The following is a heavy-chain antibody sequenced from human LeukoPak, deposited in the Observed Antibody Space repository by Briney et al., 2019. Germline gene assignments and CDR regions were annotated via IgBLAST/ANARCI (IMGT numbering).Heavy chain of an antibody. V-gene: IGHV4-59*01. Sequence: PSETLSLTCTVSGGSISSYYWNWIRQPPGKGLEWIGYFDASGSANYNPSLKSRVTISGDTSKNQFFLKVSSVTAADTAVYYCASGPAASPDCWGQGTLVTVSS. J-gene: IGHJ4*02. CDR3: ASGPAASPDC. CDR1: GGSISSYY. CDR2: FDASGSA. D-gene: IGHD6-13*01.